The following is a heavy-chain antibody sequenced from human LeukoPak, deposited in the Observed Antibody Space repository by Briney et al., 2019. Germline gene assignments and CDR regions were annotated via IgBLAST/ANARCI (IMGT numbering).Heavy chain of an antibody. Sequence: PSETLSLTCTVSGGSISSYYWSWIRQPPGKGLEWIGYIYYSGSTNYNPSLKSRVTISVDTSKNQFSLKLSSVTAADTAVYYCAASPLGYCSGGSCLLVHWGRGTLVTVSS. CDR1: GGSISSYY. J-gene: IGHJ1*01. CDR3: AASPLGYCSGGSCLLVH. CDR2: IYYSGST. V-gene: IGHV4-59*01. D-gene: IGHD2-15*01.